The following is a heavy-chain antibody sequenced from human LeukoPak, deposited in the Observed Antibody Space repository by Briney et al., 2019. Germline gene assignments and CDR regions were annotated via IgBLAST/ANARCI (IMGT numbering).Heavy chain of an antibody. Sequence: ASVKVSCKASGYTFTGYYMHWVRQPPGQGLEWMGWINPNSGGTNYAQKFQGRVTMTRDTSISTAYMELSRLRSDDTAVYYCASLDKGNDVVFDYWGQGTLVTVSS. D-gene: IGHD1-1*01. CDR3: ASLDKGNDVVFDY. V-gene: IGHV1-2*02. CDR1: GYTFTGYY. J-gene: IGHJ4*02. CDR2: INPNSGGT.